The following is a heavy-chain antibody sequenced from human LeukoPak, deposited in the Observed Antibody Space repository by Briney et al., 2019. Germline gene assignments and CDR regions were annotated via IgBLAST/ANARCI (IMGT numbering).Heavy chain of an antibody. CDR3: ARMNTAMVNGLNYYYYMDV. J-gene: IGHJ6*03. V-gene: IGHV3-23*01. CDR2: ISSSGGST. CDR1: GFTFSSYS. D-gene: IGHD5-18*01. Sequence: GGSLRLSCVASGFTFSSYSMNWVRQAPGKGLEWVSSISSSGGSTYYADSVKGRFTFSRDNSKNTLYLQMNSLRAEDTAVYYCARMNTAMVNGLNYYYYMDVWGKGTTVTISS.